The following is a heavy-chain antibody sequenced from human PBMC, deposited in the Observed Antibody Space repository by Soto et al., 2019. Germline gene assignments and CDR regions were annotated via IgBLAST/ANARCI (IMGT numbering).Heavy chain of an antibody. J-gene: IGHJ4*02. V-gene: IGHV3-48*03. CDR2: ISSSGSTI. D-gene: IGHD3-10*01. CDR1: GFTFSSYE. CDR3: ARFPSSMVRGVMGFDY. Sequence: WGSLRLSCAASGFTFSSYEMNWVRQAPGKGLEWVSYISSSGSTIYYADSVKGRFTISRDNAKNSLYLQMNSLRAEDTAVYYCARFPSSMVRGVMGFDYWGQGTLVTVSS.